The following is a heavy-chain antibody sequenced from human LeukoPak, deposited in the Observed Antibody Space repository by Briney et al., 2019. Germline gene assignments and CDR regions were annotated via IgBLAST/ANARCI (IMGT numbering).Heavy chain of an antibody. CDR3: ARRYSGYDYLNRFDP. Sequence: SETLSLTCTVSGGSISSSSYYWGWIRQPPGKGLEWIGSIYYSGSTYYNPSLKSRVTISVDTSKNQFSLKLSSVTAADTAVSYCARRYSGYDYLNRFDPWGQGTLVTVSS. CDR2: IYYSGST. CDR1: GGSISSSSYY. V-gene: IGHV4-39*01. J-gene: IGHJ5*02. D-gene: IGHD5-12*01.